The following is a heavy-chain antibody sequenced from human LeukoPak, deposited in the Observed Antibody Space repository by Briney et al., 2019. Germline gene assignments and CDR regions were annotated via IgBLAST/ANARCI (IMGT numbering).Heavy chain of an antibody. V-gene: IGHV3-23*01. J-gene: IGHJ4*02. CDR2: IRGDGGGT. D-gene: IGHD1-14*01. CDR3: ARDGTLDY. CDR1: GFTFSTYA. Sequence: GGSLRLSCAAAGFTFSTYAMTWVRQAPGKGLGWVSGIRGDGGGTYYADSVKGRFTISRDNSKNTLYLQMNSLRAEDTAVYYCARDGTLDYWGQGTLVTVSP.